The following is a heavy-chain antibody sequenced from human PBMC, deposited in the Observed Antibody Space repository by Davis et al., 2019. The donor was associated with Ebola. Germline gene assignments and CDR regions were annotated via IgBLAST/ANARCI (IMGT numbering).Heavy chain of an antibody. V-gene: IGHV5-10-1*01. CDR3: ARLRGGWVDY. J-gene: IGHJ4*02. Sequence: GESLKISCKGSGYSFTSYWTGWVRQMPGKGLEWMGRIDPSDSYTNYSPSFQGHVTISADKSISTAYLQWSSLKASDTAMYYCARLRGGWVDYWGQGTLVTVSS. CDR2: IDPSDSYT. CDR1: GYSFTSYW. D-gene: IGHD4-17*01.